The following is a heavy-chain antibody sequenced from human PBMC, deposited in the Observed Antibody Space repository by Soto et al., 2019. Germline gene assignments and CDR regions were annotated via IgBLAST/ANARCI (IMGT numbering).Heavy chain of an antibody. CDR2: VYYSGTT. CDR3: ARTTAVPNTLRSRYFFDY. V-gene: IGHV4-61*01. D-gene: IGHD4-17*01. CDR1: GGSVSDKTYY. J-gene: IGHJ4*02. Sequence: QVQLQESGPGLLKSSETLSLTCSVSGGSVSDKTYYWSWIRQPPGKRLEWIGYVYYSGTTNYNPTLNSRVPISVDLSKNRFSLRLSSVTTADTALYYCARTTAVPNTLRSRYFFDYWGQGTLVTVSP.